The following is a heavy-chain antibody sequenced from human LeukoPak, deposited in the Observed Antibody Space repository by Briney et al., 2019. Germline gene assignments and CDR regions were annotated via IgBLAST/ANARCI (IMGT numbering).Heavy chain of an antibody. Sequence: SETLSLTCTVSGGSISSYYWSWIRQPPGKGREWIGYIYYSGSTNYNPSLKSRVTISVDTSKNQFSLKLSSVTAADTAVYYCAGGDPRYSSGWYYWGQGTLVTVSS. CDR2: IYYSGST. V-gene: IGHV4-59*01. J-gene: IGHJ4*02. CDR1: GGSISSYY. D-gene: IGHD6-19*01. CDR3: AGGDPRYSSGWYY.